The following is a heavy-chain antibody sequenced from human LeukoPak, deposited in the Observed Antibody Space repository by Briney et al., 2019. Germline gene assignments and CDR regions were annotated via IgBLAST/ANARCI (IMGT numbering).Heavy chain of an antibody. J-gene: IGHJ5*02. CDR1: GGSFSGYY. Sequence: PSETLSLTCAVYGGSFSGYYWSWIRQPPGKGLEWIGEINHSGSTNYNPSLKSRVTISVDTSKNQFSLKLSSVTAADTAVYYCASSGYDYESWFDPWGQGTLVTVSS. CDR2: INHSGST. V-gene: IGHV4-34*01. D-gene: IGHD5-12*01. CDR3: ASSGYDYESWFDP.